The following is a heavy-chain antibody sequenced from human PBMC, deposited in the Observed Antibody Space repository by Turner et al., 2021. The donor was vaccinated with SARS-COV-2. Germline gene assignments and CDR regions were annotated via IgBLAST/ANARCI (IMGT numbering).Heavy chain of an antibody. J-gene: IGHJ4*02. Sequence: QGQLVQSGAEVKKPGASVKVSCKASGYAFTHHGISWVRQAPGQGLAWMGWISCYNGDTKYAEKFQGRVTMTKDTSTGTAYMEMTSLRSDDTAVYYCARDPSNTSGRYQYFDYWGQGTLVTVSS. V-gene: IGHV1-18*01. CDR2: ISCYNGDT. CDR1: GYAFTHHG. CDR3: ARDPSNTSGRYQYFDY. D-gene: IGHD6-19*01.